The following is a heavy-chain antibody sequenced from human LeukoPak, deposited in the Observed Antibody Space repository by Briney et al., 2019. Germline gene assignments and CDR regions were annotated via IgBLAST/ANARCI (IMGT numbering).Heavy chain of an antibody. CDR3: AASITMIDDALDM. Sequence: GGSLRLSCAASGFTFSNAWMNWVRQAPGKGLEWVSAISNYGGTTLYADSVRGRFIISRDNSKNTLYLQMSSLRVEDTALYYCAASITMIDDALDMWGQGTMITVSS. J-gene: IGHJ3*02. CDR1: GFTFSNAW. D-gene: IGHD3-22*01. V-gene: IGHV3-23*01. CDR2: ISNYGGTT.